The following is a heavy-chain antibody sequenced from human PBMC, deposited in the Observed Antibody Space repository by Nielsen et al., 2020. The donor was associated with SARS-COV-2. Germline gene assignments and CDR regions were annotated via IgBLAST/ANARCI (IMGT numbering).Heavy chain of an antibody. CDR3: ARDSSGWYALTTYYYYGMDV. J-gene: IGHJ6*02. CDR2: ISSSSSTI. D-gene: IGHD6-19*01. V-gene: IGHV3-48*01. Sequence: VRQAPGKGLEWVSYISSSSSTIYYADSVKGRLTISRDNAKNSLYLQMNSLRAEDTAVYYCARDSSGWYALTTYYYYGMDVWGQGTTVTVSS.